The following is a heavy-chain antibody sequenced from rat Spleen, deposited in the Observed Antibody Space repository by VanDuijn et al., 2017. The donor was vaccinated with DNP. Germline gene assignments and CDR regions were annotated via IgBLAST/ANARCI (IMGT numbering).Heavy chain of an antibody. CDR3: ARGATGDY. D-gene: IGHD1-11*01. CDR2: ISYSGST. CDR1: GYSITSTY. J-gene: IGHJ2*01. V-gene: IGHV3-1*01. Sequence: EVQLQESGPGLVKPSQSLSLTCSVTGYSITSTYWGWIRKFPGNKMEWIGHISYSGSTRYHPSLKSRISITRDTSKNQFFLQLNSVTTEDTATYYCARGATGDYWGQGVMVTVSS.